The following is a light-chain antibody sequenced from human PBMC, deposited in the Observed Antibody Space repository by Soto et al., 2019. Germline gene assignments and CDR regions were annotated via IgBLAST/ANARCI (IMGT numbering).Light chain of an antibody. CDR3: QQYGSSSFT. CDR2: GAS. V-gene: IGKV3-20*01. CDR1: QTVTSNY. Sequence: EIVLTQSPGTLSLSPGERATLSCRASQTVTSNYLAWYRQRPGQAPRLLISGASSRATGIPDRFSGSGSGTDFTLTISILNPEDFAVYYCQQYGSSSFTFGPGTKVDIK. J-gene: IGKJ3*01.